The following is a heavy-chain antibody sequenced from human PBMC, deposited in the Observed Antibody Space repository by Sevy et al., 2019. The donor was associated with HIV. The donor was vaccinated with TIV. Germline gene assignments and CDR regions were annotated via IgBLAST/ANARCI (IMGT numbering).Heavy chain of an antibody. CDR3: ARRGKGGAFDI. J-gene: IGHJ3*02. CDR1: GYTFTSSG. V-gene: IGHV1-18*04. CDR2: ISAYNGNT. D-gene: IGHD3-16*01. Sequence: ASVKVSCKASGYTFTSSGISWVRQAPGQGLEGMGGISAYNGNTNYAQKLKGRVTMTTDTSTSTAYMELRSLRSDDTAVYYCARRGKGGAFDIWGQGTMVTVSS.